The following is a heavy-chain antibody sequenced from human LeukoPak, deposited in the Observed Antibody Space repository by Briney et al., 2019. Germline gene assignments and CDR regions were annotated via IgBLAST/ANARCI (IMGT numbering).Heavy chain of an antibody. J-gene: IGHJ4*02. Sequence: SETLSLTCTVSGGPISRYYWMWMQKPAGKGLERIGCIYTCGSTNYNPSRKRRVAMSVDTSKTQFSLKLSSVTAADTAVYYCSRLRSNSWSSYYFDYWGQGAHVAVSP. D-gene: IGHD2-2*01. CDR1: GGPISRYY. CDR3: SRLRSNSWSSYYFDY. CDR2: IYTCGST. V-gene: IGHV4-4*07.